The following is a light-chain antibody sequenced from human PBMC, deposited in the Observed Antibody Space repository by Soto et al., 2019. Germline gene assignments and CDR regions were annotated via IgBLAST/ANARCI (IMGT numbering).Light chain of an antibody. CDR3: QQRSKWPLT. V-gene: IGKV3-11*01. CDR2: DAS. J-gene: IGKJ4*01. CDR1: QSVSSY. Sequence: EIVLTQSPATLSLSPGERATLSCGASQSVSSYLAWYQQKPGQAPRLLIYDASNRATGIPARFSGSGSETDFTLTISSLEPEDFAVYYCQQRSKWPLTFGGGTKVDSK.